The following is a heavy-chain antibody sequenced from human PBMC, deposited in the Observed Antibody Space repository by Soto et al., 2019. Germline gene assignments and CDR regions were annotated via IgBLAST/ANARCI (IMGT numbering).Heavy chain of an antibody. J-gene: IGHJ4*02. D-gene: IGHD5-12*01. CDR3: ARGRVEMATITGY. CDR2: ISYDGSNK. Sequence: GGSLRLSCAASGFTFSSYAMHWVRQAPGKGLEWVAVISYDGSNKYYADSVKGRFTISRDNSKNTLYLQMNSLRAEDTAVYYCARGRVEMATITGYWGQGTLVTVSS. CDR1: GFTFSSYA. V-gene: IGHV3-30-3*01.